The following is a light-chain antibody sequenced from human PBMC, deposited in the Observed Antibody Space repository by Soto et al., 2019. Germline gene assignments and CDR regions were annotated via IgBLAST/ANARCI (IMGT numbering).Light chain of an antibody. V-gene: IGKV3-20*01. Sequence: EIVLTQSPGTLSSSPGERATLSCRASQSISGSYLAWYQQKPGQAPRLLIYDASSRATGIPDRFSGSGSGTDFTLTISRLEPEDFAVYYCQQYGSSPPCSFGPGTKVDIK. CDR1: QSISGSY. CDR2: DAS. J-gene: IGKJ3*01. CDR3: QQYGSSPPCS.